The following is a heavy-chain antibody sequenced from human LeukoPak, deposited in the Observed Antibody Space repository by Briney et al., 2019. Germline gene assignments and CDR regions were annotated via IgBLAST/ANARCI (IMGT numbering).Heavy chain of an antibody. CDR2: IRYDGSNK. V-gene: IGHV3-30*02. J-gene: IGHJ4*02. Sequence: PGGSLRLSCAASGFTFSNYGMHWVRQAPGKGLEWVAFIRYDGSNKYYEDSVKGRFTISRDNSKNTLYLQMNGLRAEDTAMYYCAKDYSSGWNLDYWGQGTLVTVPS. D-gene: IGHD6-19*01. CDR1: GFTFSNYG. CDR3: AKDYSSGWNLDY.